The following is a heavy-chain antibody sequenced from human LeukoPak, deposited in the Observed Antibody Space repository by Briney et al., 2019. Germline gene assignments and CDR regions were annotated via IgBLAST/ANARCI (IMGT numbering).Heavy chain of an antibody. CDR1: GFTLSHYA. CDR2: IDASGGAT. J-gene: IGHJ5*02. V-gene: IGHV3-23*01. D-gene: IGHD6-19*01. Sequence: PGGSLRLSCAASGFTLSHYAMYWVRQAPGKGLEWVSSIDASGGATYYADSVKGRFTISRDNSKNTFYLQMNNLRAEDTAVYFCAKGSGSVWYGWFAPWGQGTLVTVSS. CDR3: AKGSGSVWYGWFAP.